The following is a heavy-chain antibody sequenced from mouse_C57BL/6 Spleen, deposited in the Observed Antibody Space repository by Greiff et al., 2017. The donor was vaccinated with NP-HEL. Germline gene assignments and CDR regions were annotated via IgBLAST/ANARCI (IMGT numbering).Heavy chain of an antibody. CDR3: ARRTYDYDGGYFDY. CDR1: GFTFSDYG. V-gene: IGHV5-17*01. D-gene: IGHD2-4*01. J-gene: IGHJ2*01. Sequence: EVKLMESGGGLVKSGGSLKLSCAASGFTFSDYGMHWVRQAPEKGLEWVAYISSGSSTIYYADTVKGRFTISRDNAKNTLFLQMTSLRSEDTAMYYCARRTYDYDGGYFDYWGQGTTLTVSS. CDR2: ISSGSSTI.